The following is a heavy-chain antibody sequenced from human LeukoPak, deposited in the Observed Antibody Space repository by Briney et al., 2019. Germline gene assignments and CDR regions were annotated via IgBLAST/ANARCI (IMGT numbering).Heavy chain of an antibody. CDR2: ISSSSSTI. D-gene: IGHD5-12*01. Sequence: GGSLRLSCAASGFTFSDFYMSWIRQAPGMGLEWVSYISSSSSTIYYADSVKGRFTISRDNAKNSLFLQMNSLRAEDTAVYYCASQGSGYDSPIDSWGQGTLVTVSS. J-gene: IGHJ4*02. CDR1: GFTFSDFY. CDR3: ASQGSGYDSPIDS. V-gene: IGHV3-11*04.